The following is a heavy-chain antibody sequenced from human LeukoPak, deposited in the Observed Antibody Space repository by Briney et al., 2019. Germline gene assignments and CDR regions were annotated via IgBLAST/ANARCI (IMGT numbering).Heavy chain of an antibody. CDR1: GYTFTGYY. J-gene: IGHJ3*02. V-gene: IGHV1-2*02. D-gene: IGHD6-6*01. Sequence: ASVKVSCKASGYTFTGYYMHWVRQAPGQGLEWMGWINPNSGGTNYAQKFQGRVTMTRNTSISTAYMELSSLISEDTAVYYCARGKAVRQSDAFEIWGQGTMVTVSS. CDR3: ARGKAVRQSDAFEI. CDR2: INPNSGGT.